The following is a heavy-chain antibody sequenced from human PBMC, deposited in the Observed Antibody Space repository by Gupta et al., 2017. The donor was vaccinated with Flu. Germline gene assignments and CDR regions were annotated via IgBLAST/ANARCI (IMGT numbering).Heavy chain of an antibody. CDR3: VASLIFLDH. D-gene: IGHD2-8*01. CDR1: GIAFSHTP. J-gene: IGHJ4*02. Sequence: EIQFVESGGGLVQAGGSLRLSCAASGIAFSHTPMNWVRQAPGKGLEWIPYIDGGGGAKYYADSVKGRFSVSRDNAGNSLFLQMTGLTDEDSAVYDCVASLIFLDHWGQGTPVTVSS. V-gene: IGHV3-48*02. CDR2: IDGGGGAK.